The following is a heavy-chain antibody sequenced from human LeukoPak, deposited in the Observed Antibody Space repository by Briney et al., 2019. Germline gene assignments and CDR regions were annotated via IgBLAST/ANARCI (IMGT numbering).Heavy chain of an antibody. CDR2: IIPIFGTA. V-gene: IGHV1-69*13. Sequence: GASVKVSCKASGGTFSSYAISWVRQAPGQGLEWMGGIIPIFGTANYAQKFQGRVTITADESTSTAYTELSSLRSEDTAVYYCAREVYCSSTSCLGSWFDPWGQGTLVTVST. J-gene: IGHJ5*02. D-gene: IGHD2-2*01. CDR3: AREVYCSSTSCLGSWFDP. CDR1: GGTFSSYA.